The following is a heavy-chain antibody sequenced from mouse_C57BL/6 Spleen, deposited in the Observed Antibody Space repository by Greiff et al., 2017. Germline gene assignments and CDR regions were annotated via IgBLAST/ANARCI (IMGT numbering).Heavy chain of an antibody. CDR2: IWSGGST. CDR1: GFSLTSYG. CDR3: ATDLPSYAMDY. J-gene: IGHJ4*01. Sequence: QVQLKESGPGLVQPSQSLSITCTVSGFSLTSYGVHWVRQSPGKGLEWLGVIWSGGSTDYNAAFISRLSISKDNSKSQVFFKMNSLQADDTAIYYCATDLPSYAMDYWGQGTSVTVSS. D-gene: IGHD5-5*01. V-gene: IGHV2-2*01.